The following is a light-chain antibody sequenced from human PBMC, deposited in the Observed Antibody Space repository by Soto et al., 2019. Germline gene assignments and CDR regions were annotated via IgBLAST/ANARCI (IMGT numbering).Light chain of an antibody. Sequence: EIVLTQSPATRSLSPGERATLSCRASQSVSSYLAWYQQKPGQAPRLLIYDASNRATGIPARFSGSGSGTDFTLTISSREPEDFAVYYCQQRSNWLFGGGTKVEIK. CDR1: QSVSSY. CDR2: DAS. J-gene: IGKJ4*01. V-gene: IGKV3-11*01. CDR3: QQRSNWL.